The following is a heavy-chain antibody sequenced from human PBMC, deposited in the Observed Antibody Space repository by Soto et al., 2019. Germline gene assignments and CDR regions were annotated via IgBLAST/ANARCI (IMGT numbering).Heavy chain of an antibody. CDR3: AKPEQWLVGGNGMDV. Sequence: GGSLRLSCAASGFTFSSYAMSWVRQAPGKGLEWVSAISGSGGSTYYADSVKGRFTISRDNSKNTLYLQMNSLRAEDTAVYYCAKPEQWLVGGNGMDVWGQGTTVTVSS. J-gene: IGHJ6*02. CDR1: GFTFSSYA. CDR2: ISGSGGST. D-gene: IGHD6-19*01. V-gene: IGHV3-23*01.